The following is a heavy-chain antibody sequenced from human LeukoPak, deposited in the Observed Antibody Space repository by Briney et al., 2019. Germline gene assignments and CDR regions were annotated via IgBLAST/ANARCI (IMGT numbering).Heavy chain of an antibody. J-gene: IGHJ4*02. CDR1: GYTFTGYY. D-gene: IGHD2-8*01. Sequence: ASVKVSCKASGYTFTGYYMHWVRQAPGQGLEWMGWINPNSGGTNYAQKFQGRVAMTRDTSISTAYMELSRLRSDDTAVYYCARDPSGYCTNGVCYSSFDYWGQGTLVTVSS. CDR2: INPNSGGT. V-gene: IGHV1-2*02. CDR3: ARDPSGYCTNGVCYSSFDY.